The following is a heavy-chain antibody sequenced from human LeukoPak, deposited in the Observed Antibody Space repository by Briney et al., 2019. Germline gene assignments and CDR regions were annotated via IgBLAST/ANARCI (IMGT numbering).Heavy chain of an antibody. CDR2: IYHSGST. J-gene: IGHJ5*02. CDR1: GGSISSSNW. D-gene: IGHD3-22*01. CDR3: AGIPDYYDSSGYWA. V-gene: IGHV4-4*02. Sequence: SGTLSLTCAVSGGSISSSNWWSWARQPPGKGLEWIGEIYHSGSTNYNPSLKSRVTISVDKSKNQFSLKLSSVTAADTAVYYCAGIPDYYDSSGYWAWGQGTLVTVSS.